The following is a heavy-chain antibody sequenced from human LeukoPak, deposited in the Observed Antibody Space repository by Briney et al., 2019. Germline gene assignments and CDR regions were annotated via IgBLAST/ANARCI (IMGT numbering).Heavy chain of an antibody. V-gene: IGHV1-69*06. Sequence: ASVKVSCKASGGTFSSYAISWVRQAPGQGLEWMGGIIPIFGTANCAQKFQGRVTITADKSTSTAYMELSSLRSEDTAVYYCASSPTVTTSFWFDPWGQGTLVTVSS. CDR3: ASSPTVTTSFWFDP. CDR1: GGTFSSYA. J-gene: IGHJ5*02. D-gene: IGHD4-17*01. CDR2: IIPIFGTA.